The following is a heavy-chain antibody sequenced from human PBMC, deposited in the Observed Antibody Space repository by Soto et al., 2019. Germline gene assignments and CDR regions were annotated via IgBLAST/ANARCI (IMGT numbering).Heavy chain of an antibody. CDR3: AREVDYSSAYGISSSFDY. J-gene: IGHJ4*01. D-gene: IGHD6-6*01. CDR1: VFTLSSDT. CDR2: MSKGGSSK. V-gene: IGHV3-30-3*01. Sequence: PGGSLRLSCAASVFTLSSDTMHWVRQARGKVLGGVAVMSKGGSSKYAESEKGTFTISREISKNTLYLQVNSLRAEDTAVYYCAREVDYSSAYGISSSFDYWGHGTLVTVSS.